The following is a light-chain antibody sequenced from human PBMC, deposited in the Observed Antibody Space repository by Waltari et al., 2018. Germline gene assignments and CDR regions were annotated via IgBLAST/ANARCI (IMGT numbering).Light chain of an antibody. CDR2: LGS. Sequence: DIVMTQSPLSLPVPPAEPASIPCRSSQSLLHSNGYNYLDWYLQKPGQSPQLLIYLGSNRASGVPDRFSGSGSGTDFTLKISRVEAEDVGVYYCMQALQTPYTFGQGTKLEIK. CDR1: QSLLHSNGYNY. V-gene: IGKV2-28*01. CDR3: MQALQTPYT. J-gene: IGKJ2*01.